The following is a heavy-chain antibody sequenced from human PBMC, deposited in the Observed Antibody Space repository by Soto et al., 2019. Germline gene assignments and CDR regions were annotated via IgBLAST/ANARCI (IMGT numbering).Heavy chain of an antibody. CDR1: GGTFSSYA. Sequence: QVQLVQSGAEVKKPGSSVKVSCKASGGTFSSYAISWVRQAPGQGLEWMGGIIPIFGTGNYAQNFQGRVTITADESTSTAYMELSSLRSEDTAVYYCGVFGSGNYYYGMDVWGQGTTVTVSS. J-gene: IGHJ6*02. V-gene: IGHV1-69*12. D-gene: IGHD6-6*01. CDR2: IIPIFGTG. CDR3: GVFGSGNYYYGMDV.